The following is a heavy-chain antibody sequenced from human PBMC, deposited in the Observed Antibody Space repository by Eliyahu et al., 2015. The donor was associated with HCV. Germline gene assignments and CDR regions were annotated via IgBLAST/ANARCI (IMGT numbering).Heavy chain of an antibody. CDR3: AREGAYYDFWSGYPMQEFDP. J-gene: IGHJ5*02. Sequence: QVQLQESGPGLVKPSETLSLTCAVSGYSISSGYYWGWIRQPPGKGLEWIGSIYHSGSTYYNPSLKSRVTISVDTSKNQFSLKLSSVTAADTAVYYCAREGAYYDFWSGYPMQEFDPWGQGTLVTVSS. CDR2: IYHSGST. D-gene: IGHD3-3*01. V-gene: IGHV4-38-2*02. CDR1: GYSISSGYY.